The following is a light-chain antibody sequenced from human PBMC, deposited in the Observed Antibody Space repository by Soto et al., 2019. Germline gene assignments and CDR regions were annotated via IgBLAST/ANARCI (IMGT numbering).Light chain of an antibody. Sequence: ENLITQSPGTLSLSPGERATLSCRASQSVSTNYVAWYQQKPGKAPRLLLYGASNRATGIPARFSGSGSGTDFTLTISSLEPEDFAVYYCQQRSNWPQDITFGQGTRLEIK. CDR2: GAS. CDR3: QQRSNWPQDIT. V-gene: IGKV3-11*01. CDR1: QSVSTN. J-gene: IGKJ5*01.